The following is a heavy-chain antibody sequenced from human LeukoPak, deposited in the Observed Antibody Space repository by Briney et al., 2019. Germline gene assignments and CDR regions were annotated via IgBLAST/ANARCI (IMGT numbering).Heavy chain of an antibody. CDR1: GGSVSSIDFY. CDR2: IHHSGST. CDR3: ARGGVGASMDV. J-gene: IGHJ6*02. D-gene: IGHD1-26*01. Sequence: SQTLSLTCAVSGGSVSSIDFYWSWIRQPPGKGLEWIGYIHHSGSTYYNPSLKSRVTISVDRSKSHFSLKLSSVTAADTAEYYCARGGVGASMDVWGQGTTVTVSS. V-gene: IGHV4-30-2*01.